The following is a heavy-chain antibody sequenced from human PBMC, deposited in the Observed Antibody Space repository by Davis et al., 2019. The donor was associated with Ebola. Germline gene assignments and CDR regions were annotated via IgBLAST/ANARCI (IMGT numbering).Heavy chain of an antibody. J-gene: IGHJ5*02. CDR3: ARALTTVTTGWFDP. CDR1: GYAFTSYA. CDR2: INAGNGNT. V-gene: IGHV1-3*01. Sequence: ASVKVSCKASGYAFTSYAMHWVRQAPGQRLEWMGWINAGNGNTKYSQKFQGRVTITRDTSASTAYMELRSLRSDDTAVYYCARALTTVTTGWFDPWGQGTLVTVSS. D-gene: IGHD4-17*01.